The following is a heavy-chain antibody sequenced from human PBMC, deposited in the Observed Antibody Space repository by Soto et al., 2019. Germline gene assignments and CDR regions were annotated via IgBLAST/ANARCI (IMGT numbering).Heavy chain of an antibody. CDR2: TWYDGSKE. J-gene: IGHJ6*02. CDR1: TFLLSRYG. CDR3: ARDSRTGPGLNYVMDV. V-gene: IGHV3-33*01. Sequence: HLMEAGGGVVQPGGSLRLSCAASTFLLSRYGMHWVRQAPGKGLEWVASTWYDGSKEYYADSLKGRSTISRDSSKNTMYLQMTSLRADDTAVYFCARDSRTGPGLNYVMDVWGQGTTVTVSS. D-gene: IGHD2-21*01.